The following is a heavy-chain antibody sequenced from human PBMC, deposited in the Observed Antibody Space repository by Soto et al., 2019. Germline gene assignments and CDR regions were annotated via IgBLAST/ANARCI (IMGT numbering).Heavy chain of an antibody. CDR3: AKGGFGSDYSSVWYWDY. CDR1: GYTFISYG. J-gene: IGHJ4*02. CDR2: ISAYNGNT. Sequence: QVQLVQSGAEVKKPGASVKVSCKTSGYTFISYGISWVRQAPGQGLEWMGWISAYNGNTNYAQMVQVRVTMTTDTSTSTAYMELRSLRSDDTAVYYCAKGGFGSDYSSVWYWDYWGQGTLVTVSS. V-gene: IGHV1-18*01. D-gene: IGHD6-19*01.